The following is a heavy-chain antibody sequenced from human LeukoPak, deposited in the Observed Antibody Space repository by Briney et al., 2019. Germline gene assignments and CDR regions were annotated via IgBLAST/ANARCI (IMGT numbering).Heavy chain of an antibody. CDR2: ISSSGSTI. Sequence: GGSLRLSCAASGFTFSDYYMSWIRQAPGKGLEWVSYISSSGSTIYYADSVKGRFTISRDNSKNTLYLQMNSLRAEDTAVYYCAKDYCGGDCYSDAFDIWGQGTMVTVSS. D-gene: IGHD2-21*01. CDR1: GFTFSDYY. V-gene: IGHV3-11*01. J-gene: IGHJ3*02. CDR3: AKDYCGGDCYSDAFDI.